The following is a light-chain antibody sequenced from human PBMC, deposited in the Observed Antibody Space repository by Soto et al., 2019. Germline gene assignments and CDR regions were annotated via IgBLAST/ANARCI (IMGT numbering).Light chain of an antibody. V-gene: IGLV2-14*01. CDR2: EDI. CDR1: SSDIGTYNH. CDR3: CSYTTSSTLL. J-gene: IGLJ1*01. Sequence: QSVLTQPASVSGSPGQSIAISCAGTSSDIGTYNHVSWYQQHPGKAPQLIIYEDINRPSGLSSRFSGSKSGNTASLTISGLQAEDEADYFCCSYTTSSTLLCGTGTKLTVL.